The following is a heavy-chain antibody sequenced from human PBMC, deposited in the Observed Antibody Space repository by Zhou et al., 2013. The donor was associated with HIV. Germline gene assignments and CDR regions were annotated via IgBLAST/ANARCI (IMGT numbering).Heavy chain of an antibody. Sequence: QVQLVQSGAEVKKPGASVKVSCKASGYTFTSYDINWVRQATGQGLEWMGWMNPKSGNTGYAQNFQGRVTITRDTSASTAYMELSSLRSEDTAVYYCARGRGYSYGLDYWGQGTLVTVSS. D-gene: IGHD5-18*01. CDR1: GYTFTSYD. J-gene: IGHJ4*02. V-gene: IGHV1-8*03. CDR3: ARGRGYSYGLDY. CDR2: MNPKSGNT.